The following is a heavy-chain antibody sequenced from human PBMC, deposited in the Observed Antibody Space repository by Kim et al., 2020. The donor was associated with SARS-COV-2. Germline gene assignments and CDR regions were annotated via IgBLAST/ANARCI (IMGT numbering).Heavy chain of an antibody. D-gene: IGHD6-13*01. CDR2: IYYIGST. Sequence: SETLSLTCTVSGGSISSYYWNWIRQPPGKRLEWIGYIYYIGSTNYNPSLKSRVTISVDTAKNQFSLKLSSVTAADTAVYYCAREDHSYSSSWYYDGYYAMDVWGQGTTVTVSS. CDR1: GGSISSYY. J-gene: IGHJ6*02. CDR3: AREDHSYSSSWYYDGYYAMDV. V-gene: IGHV4-59*12.